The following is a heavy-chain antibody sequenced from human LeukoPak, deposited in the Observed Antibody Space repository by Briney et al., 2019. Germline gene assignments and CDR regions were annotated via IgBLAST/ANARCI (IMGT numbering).Heavy chain of an antibody. V-gene: IGHV3-15*01. Sequence: GGSLRLSCAASGITFSNAWMSWVRQAPGKGLEWVGRIKSKTDGETTDYAAPVKGRFTISRDDSKNTLYLQMSSPKTEDPAVYYCTTDYSGGDCRLSFDYWGQGTLVTVSS. J-gene: IGHJ4*02. D-gene: IGHD2-21*02. CDR1: GITFSNAW. CDR2: IKSKTDGETT. CDR3: TTDYSGGDCRLSFDY.